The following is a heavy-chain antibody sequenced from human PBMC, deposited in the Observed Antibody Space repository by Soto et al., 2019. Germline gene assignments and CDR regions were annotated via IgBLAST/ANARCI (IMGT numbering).Heavy chain of an antibody. D-gene: IGHD4-17*01. CDR2: IWYDGSNK. J-gene: IGHJ6*02. CDR3: ARGAYGDSGGHYYYYGMDV. V-gene: IGHV3-33*01. Sequence: GGSLRLSCAASGVTFSSYGMHWVRQAPGKGLEWVAVIWYDGSNKYYADSVKGRFTISRDNSKNTLYLQMNSLRAEDTAVYYCARGAYGDSGGHYYYYGMDVWGQGTTVTVSS. CDR1: GVTFSSYG.